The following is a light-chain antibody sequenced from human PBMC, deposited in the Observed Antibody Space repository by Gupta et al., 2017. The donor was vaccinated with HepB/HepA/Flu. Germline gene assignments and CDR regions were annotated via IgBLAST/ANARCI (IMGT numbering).Light chain of an antibody. CDR2: SNS. CDR1: SSNIGSNT. J-gene: IGLJ3*02. Sequence: QSVLTQPPSASGPPGQRVPISCSRSSSNIGSNTVNWYQQLPGTAPKLLIYSNSQRPSGVPDRFSCSKSGTSASLAISGLQSEDEADYYCAAWDDSLNGWVFGGGTKLTVL. CDR3: AAWDDSLNGWV. V-gene: IGLV1-44*01.